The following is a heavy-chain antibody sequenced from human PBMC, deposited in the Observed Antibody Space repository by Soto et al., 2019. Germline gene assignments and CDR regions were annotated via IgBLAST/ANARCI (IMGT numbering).Heavy chain of an antibody. CDR1: GFTFSSCE. J-gene: IGHJ4*02. CDR2: ISSSGSTI. CDR3: ARGSTVVTDITXFDY. V-gene: IGHV3-48*03. D-gene: IGHD4-17*01. Sequence: GGSLRLSCAASGFTFSSCEMNWVRQAPGKGLEWVSYISSSGSTIYYAGSVKGRFTISRDNAINSLSLQMSRLRGDDKALYYCARGSTVVTDITXFDYWGQRNLVTVXS.